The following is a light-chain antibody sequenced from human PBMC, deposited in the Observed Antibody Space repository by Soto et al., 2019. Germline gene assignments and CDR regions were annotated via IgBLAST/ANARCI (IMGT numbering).Light chain of an antibody. Sequence: QSVLTQPPSASGTPGQRVFISCSGSSSNIGGTNYAYWYQQLPGAAPKLLMHSNNLRPSGVPERISGSKSGTSASLAISGRRSEDEAVYYCASWDDRLGAVIFGGGTKLIVL. CDR3: ASWDDRLGAVI. V-gene: IGLV1-47*02. J-gene: IGLJ2*01. CDR2: SNN. CDR1: SSNIGGTNY.